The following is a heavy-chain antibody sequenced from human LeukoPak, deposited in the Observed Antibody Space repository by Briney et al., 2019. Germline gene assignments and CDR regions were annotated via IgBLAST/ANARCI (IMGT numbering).Heavy chain of an antibody. J-gene: IGHJ4*02. V-gene: IGHV4-4*07. CDR1: GGSISSYY. CDR2: IYTSGST. D-gene: IGHD3-22*01. Sequence: NPSETLSLTCTVSGGSISSYYWSWIRQPAGKGLEWIGRIYTSGSTNYNPSLKSRVTMSVDTSKNHFSLKLSSVTAADTAVYYCARDGYYDSSGYYFWFDYWGQGTLVTVSS. CDR3: ARDGYYDSSGYYFWFDY.